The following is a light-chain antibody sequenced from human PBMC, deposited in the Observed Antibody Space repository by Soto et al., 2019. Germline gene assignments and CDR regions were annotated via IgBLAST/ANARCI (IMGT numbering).Light chain of an antibody. V-gene: IGKV3-15*01. J-gene: IGKJ4*01. CDR3: QHYSKWPLT. CDR2: GAS. Sequence: EIVMTQSPATLSMSPGERATLSCRASQSVSSNLAWYQRKPGQAPRLLIYGASNRATGIPARFSGSGSGTDFTLTISSLQSEDFAVYYCQHYSKWPLTFGGGTKVEIK. CDR1: QSVSSN.